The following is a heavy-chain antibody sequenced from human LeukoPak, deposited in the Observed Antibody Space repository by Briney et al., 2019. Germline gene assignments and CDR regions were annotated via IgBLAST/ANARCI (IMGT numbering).Heavy chain of an antibody. CDR2: INPNNGDT. V-gene: IGHV1-2*02. J-gene: IGHJ4*02. CDR3: ASYPRSVDTPPFDY. D-gene: IGHD3-16*02. Sequence: GASVKVSCKATGYSFTAQYMHWLRQAPGQGLEWMGWINPNNGDTKYAQSFLGRVIMTRHTSTTTAYMELSSLRSDDTAVYFCASYPRSVDTPPFDYWGQGTLVTASS. CDR1: GYSFTAQY.